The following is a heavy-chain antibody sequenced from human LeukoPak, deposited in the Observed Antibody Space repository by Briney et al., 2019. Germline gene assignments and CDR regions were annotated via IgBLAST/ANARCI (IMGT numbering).Heavy chain of an antibody. CDR3: ARVGGVAVAGFDP. CDR2: IYYSGST. D-gene: IGHD6-19*01. Sequence: KPSETLSLTCTVSGGSISSSSYYWGWIRQPPGKGLEWIGSIYYSGSTYYNPSLKSRVTISVDTSKNQFSLKLSSVTAADTAVYYCARVGGVAVAGFDPWGQGTLVTVSS. J-gene: IGHJ5*02. CDR1: GGSISSSSYY. V-gene: IGHV4-39*07.